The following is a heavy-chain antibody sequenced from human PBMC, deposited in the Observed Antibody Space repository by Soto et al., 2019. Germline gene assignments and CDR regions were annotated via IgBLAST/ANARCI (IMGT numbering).Heavy chain of an antibody. J-gene: IGHJ5*02. CDR2: ISGSGGST. D-gene: IGHD4-17*01. CDR1: GFTFSSYA. CDR3: AATQGDYGDYEGWFDP. V-gene: IGHV3-23*01. Sequence: EVQLLESGGGLVQPGGSLRLSCAASGFTFSSYAMSWVRQAPGKGLEWVSAISGSGGSTYYADSVKGRFTISSDNSKNTLYLQMSSLRAEATAVYYCAATQGDYGDYEGWFDPWGQGTLVTVAS.